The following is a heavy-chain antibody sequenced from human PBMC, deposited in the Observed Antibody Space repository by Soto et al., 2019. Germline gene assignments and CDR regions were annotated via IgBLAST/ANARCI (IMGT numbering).Heavy chain of an antibody. D-gene: IGHD1-1*01. CDR1: GYTFTSYD. CDR2: MNPNSGNT. V-gene: IGHV1-8*01. CDR3: ARVPREWNHDLGLVYYYGMDV. J-gene: IGHJ6*02. Sequence: QVQLVQSGAEVKKPGASVKVSCKASGYTFTSYDINWVRQATGQGLEWMGWMNPNSGNTGYAQKFQGRVTMTRNTSISTAYMELSSLRSEDTVVYYCARVPREWNHDLGLVYYYGMDVWVQGTTVTVSS.